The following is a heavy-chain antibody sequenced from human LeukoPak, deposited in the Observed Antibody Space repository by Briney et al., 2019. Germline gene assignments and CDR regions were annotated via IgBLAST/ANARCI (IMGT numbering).Heavy chain of an antibody. V-gene: IGHV4-59*08. D-gene: IGHD2-15*01. CDR3: ARILDCSSSSCSYGMGV. J-gene: IGHJ6*02. CDR2: IFYSGST. CDR1: GGSMSSYY. Sequence: SETLSLTCAVSGGSMSSYYWSWIRQPPGKGLEWIGYIFYSGSTNYNPSLKSRVTISVDTSKNQFSLKLSSVTAADTAVYYCARILDCSSSSCSYGMGVWGQGTTVTVPS.